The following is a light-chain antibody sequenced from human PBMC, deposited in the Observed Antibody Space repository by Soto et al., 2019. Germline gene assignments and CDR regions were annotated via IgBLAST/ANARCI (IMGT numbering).Light chain of an antibody. V-gene: IGLV2-23*01. CDR1: SSDIGMYNL. Sequence: QSVLTQPAFVSGSPGQTITISCTGTSSDIGMYNLVSWYQRHPGKPPKLIIYEGNKRPSGLFNRFSASKSGNTASLTISGLQTDDEADYYCCSYAGSRVIFCGVTKLTVL. CDR2: EGN. CDR3: CSYAGSRVI. J-gene: IGLJ2*01.